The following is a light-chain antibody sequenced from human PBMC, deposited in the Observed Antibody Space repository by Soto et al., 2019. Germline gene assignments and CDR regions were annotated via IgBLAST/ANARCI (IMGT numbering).Light chain of an antibody. V-gene: IGKV1-17*01. CDR2: AAS. Sequence: DIQMTQFPSSLSASVGDRVTITCRASQGIRNDLGWYQQKPGKAPKRLIYAASSLQSGVPSRFSGSGSGTEFALAISSLQPEDSATFYFVHHSTYPLTFGQGTNVQIK. CDR3: VHHSTYPLT. CDR1: QGIRND. J-gene: IGKJ1*01.